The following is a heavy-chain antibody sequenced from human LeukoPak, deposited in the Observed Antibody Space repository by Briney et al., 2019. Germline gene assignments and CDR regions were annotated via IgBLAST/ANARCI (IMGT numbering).Heavy chain of an antibody. CDR3: AKDLGNGIAVAGLDY. V-gene: IGHV3-30*18. J-gene: IGHJ4*02. CDR1: GFTFSSYG. CDR2: ISYDGSNK. D-gene: IGHD6-19*01. Sequence: GGSLRLSCAASGFTFSSYGMHWVRQAPGKGLEWGAVISYDGSNKYYADSVKGRFTISRDNSKNTLYLQMNSLRAEDTAVYYCAKDLGNGIAVAGLDYWGQGTLVTVPS.